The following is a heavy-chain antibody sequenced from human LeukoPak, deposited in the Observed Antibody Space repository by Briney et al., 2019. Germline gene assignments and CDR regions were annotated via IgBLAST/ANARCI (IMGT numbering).Heavy chain of an antibody. Sequence: GGSLRLSCAASGFTFSSYSMNWVRQAPGKGLEWVSSISSSSSYIYYADSVKGRFTISRDNAKNSLYLQMDSLRAEDTAVYYCARGCGGTPGCYIIDNWGQGTLVTVSS. V-gene: IGHV3-21*01. CDR1: GFTFSSYS. J-gene: IGHJ4*02. D-gene: IGHD2-21*01. CDR3: ARGCGGTPGCYIIDN. CDR2: ISSSSSYI.